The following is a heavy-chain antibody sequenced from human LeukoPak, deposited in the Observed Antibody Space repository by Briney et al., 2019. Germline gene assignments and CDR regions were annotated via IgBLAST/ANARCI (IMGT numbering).Heavy chain of an antibody. Sequence: GGSLRLSCAASGCTFSSYSMNWVRQAPGKGLEWVSSISSSSSYIYYADSVKGRFTIPRDNAKNSLYLQMNSLRAEDTAVYYCARDRNYYDSSGYYPYWGQGTLVTVSS. J-gene: IGHJ4*02. V-gene: IGHV3-21*01. D-gene: IGHD3-22*01. CDR3: ARDRNYYDSSGYYPY. CDR2: ISSSSSYI. CDR1: GCTFSSYS.